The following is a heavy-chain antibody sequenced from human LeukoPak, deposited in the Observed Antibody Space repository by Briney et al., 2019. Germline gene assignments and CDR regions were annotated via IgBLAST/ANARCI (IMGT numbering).Heavy chain of an antibody. CDR2: IYYSGST. D-gene: IGHD6-13*01. Sequence: SETLSLTCTVSGGSISSSSYYWGWIRQPPGKGLEWIGSIYYSGSTYYNPSLKSRVTISVDTSKNPFSLKLSSVTAADTAVYYCARVSSSWYQDWYFDLWGRGTLVTVSS. CDR3: ARVSSSWYQDWYFDL. V-gene: IGHV4-39*07. CDR1: GGSISSSSYY. J-gene: IGHJ2*01.